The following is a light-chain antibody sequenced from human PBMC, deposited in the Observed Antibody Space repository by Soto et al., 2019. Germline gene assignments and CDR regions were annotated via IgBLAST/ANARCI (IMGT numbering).Light chain of an antibody. CDR2: AAS. V-gene: IGKV1-27*01. J-gene: IGKJ3*01. CDR3: QKYTSAPFT. CDR1: QGISNY. Sequence: DIQMTQSPSFLSASVGDRVTITCRASQGISNYLAWYQQKPGKVPKLLNYAASTLQSGVPPRFSGSGSGKDFILSISSLQPEDVATYYCQKYTSAPFTFGPGTKVDIQ.